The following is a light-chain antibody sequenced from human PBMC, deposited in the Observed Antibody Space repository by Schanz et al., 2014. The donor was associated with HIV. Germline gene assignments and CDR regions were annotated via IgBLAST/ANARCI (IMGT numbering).Light chain of an antibody. Sequence: QSALPQPASVSGSPGQSITISCTGTSSDVGGYNLVSWYQHHPDKAPKLIIYEGTKRPSGVPDRFSGSKSGTSASLAITGLQAEDEADYYCQSYDSGLSGWVFGGGTKLTVL. J-gene: IGLJ3*02. CDR2: EGT. CDR3: QSYDSGLSGWV. CDR1: SSDVGGYNL. V-gene: IGLV2-14*02.